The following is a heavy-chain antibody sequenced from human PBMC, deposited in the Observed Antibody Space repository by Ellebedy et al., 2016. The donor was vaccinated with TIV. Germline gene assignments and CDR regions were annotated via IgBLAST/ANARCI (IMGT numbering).Heavy chain of an antibody. Sequence: SETLSLXXTVSGGSISSSSYYWGWIRQPPGKGLEWIGSIYYSGSTYYNPSLKSRVTISVDTSKNQFSLKLSSVTAADTAVYYCARADIVVVVAANPYYYYYGMDVWGQGTTVTVSS. CDR1: GGSISSSSYY. CDR2: IYYSGST. V-gene: IGHV4-39*07. CDR3: ARADIVVVVAANPYYYYYGMDV. J-gene: IGHJ6*02. D-gene: IGHD2-15*01.